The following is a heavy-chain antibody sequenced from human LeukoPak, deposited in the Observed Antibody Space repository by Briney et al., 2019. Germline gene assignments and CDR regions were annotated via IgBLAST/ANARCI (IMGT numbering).Heavy chain of an antibody. V-gene: IGHV3-64*01. CDR2: ISWNGGST. D-gene: IGHD2-15*01. CDR1: GFLLSSHA. CDR3: ARIFYCSCGSCDRNDAFDI. J-gene: IGHJ3*02. Sequence: GGPLRLSCAASGFLLSSHAMHWVRGARGGGVECVSAISWNGGSTYYANSLKGRFTISRDNSKNTLYLQMGSLIAEDMAVYYCARIFYCSCGSCDRNDAFDIWGQGTMVTVSS.